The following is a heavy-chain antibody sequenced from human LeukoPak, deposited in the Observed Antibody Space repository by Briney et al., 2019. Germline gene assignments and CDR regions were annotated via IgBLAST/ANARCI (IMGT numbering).Heavy chain of an antibody. J-gene: IGHJ6*03. CDR2: IYTSGST. CDR3: AREINCSGGSCYSRYYYYYMDV. Sequence: PSETLSLTCTVSGGSISSYYWSWIRQPAGKGLEWIGRIYTSGSTNYNPSLKSRVTISVDTSKNQFSLKLSSVTAADTAVYYCAREINCSGGSCYSRYYYYYMDVWGKGTTVTISS. CDR1: GGSISSYY. V-gene: IGHV4-4*07. D-gene: IGHD2-15*01.